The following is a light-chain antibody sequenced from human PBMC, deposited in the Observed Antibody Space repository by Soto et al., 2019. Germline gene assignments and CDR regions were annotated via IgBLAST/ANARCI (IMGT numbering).Light chain of an antibody. CDR2: GNT. CDR1: SSNIGAGYD. J-gene: IGLJ2*01. Sequence: QTVVTQPPSVSGAPGQRVTISCTGSSSNIGAGYDVHWYQQLPGRAPKLLIYGNTNRPSGVPDRFSGSKSGTSASLAITGLQAEDEADYYCLSFDSSLSVVFGGWTKVTVL. V-gene: IGLV1-40*01. CDR3: LSFDSSLSVV.